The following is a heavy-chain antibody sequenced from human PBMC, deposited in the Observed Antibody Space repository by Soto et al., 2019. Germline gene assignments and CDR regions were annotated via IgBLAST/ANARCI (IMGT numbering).Heavy chain of an antibody. J-gene: IGHJ4*02. CDR1: GGSISSYY. D-gene: IGHD6-19*01. CDR3: ACKKMGYSSGWLDY. Sequence: SETLSLTCTVSGGSISSYYWSWIRQPPGKGLEWIGYIYYSGSTNYNPSLKSRVTISVDTSKNQFSLKLSSVTAADTAVYYCACKKMGYSSGWLDYWGQGTLVTVSS. V-gene: IGHV4-59*01. CDR2: IYYSGST.